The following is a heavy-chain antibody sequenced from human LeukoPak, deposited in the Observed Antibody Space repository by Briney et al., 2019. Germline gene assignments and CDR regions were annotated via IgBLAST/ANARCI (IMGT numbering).Heavy chain of an antibody. J-gene: IGHJ4*02. Sequence: ETLSLTCSVSGGSISNTSYYWGWIRQAPGKGLEWVSSISRSGESTFYADSVRGRFTISRDNSKNTVSLQMESLRAEDTALYYCAKDYAVGSIDYWGQGTLVTVSS. CDR1: GGSISNTSYY. CDR2: ISRSGEST. CDR3: AKDYAVGSIDY. V-gene: IGHV3-23*01. D-gene: IGHD3-16*01.